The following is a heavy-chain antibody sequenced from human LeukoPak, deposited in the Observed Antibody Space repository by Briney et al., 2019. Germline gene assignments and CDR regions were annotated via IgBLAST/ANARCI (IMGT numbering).Heavy chain of an antibody. D-gene: IGHD3-3*01. CDR1: GFTFSSCG. Sequence: GGSLRLSCAASGFTFSSCGMSWVRQAPGKGLEWVSAISGSGGRTYYADSVKGRFTISRDNAKNSLYLQMNSLRAEDTAVYYCARDLGFWSGYYTGTRGYWGQGTLVTVSS. J-gene: IGHJ4*02. CDR3: ARDLGFWSGYYTGTRGY. CDR2: ISGSGGRT. V-gene: IGHV3-23*01.